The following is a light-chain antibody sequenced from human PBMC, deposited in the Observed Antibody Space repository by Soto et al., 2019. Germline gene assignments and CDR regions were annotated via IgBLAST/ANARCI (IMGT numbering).Light chain of an antibody. CDR1: QTISSW. CDR3: QQYDNWPWT. CDR2: AAS. J-gene: IGKJ1*01. Sequence: DIQMTQSPSTLSGSVGDRVTITCRASQTISSWLAWYQQKPGKAPELLICAASTLQSGVPSRFSGSGSGTDFTLTISSLQSDDFAVYYCQQYDNWPWTFGQGTKVDIK. V-gene: IGKV1-5*01.